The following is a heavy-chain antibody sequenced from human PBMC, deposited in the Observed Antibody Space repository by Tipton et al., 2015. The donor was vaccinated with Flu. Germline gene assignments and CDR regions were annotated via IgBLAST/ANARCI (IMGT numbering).Heavy chain of an antibody. V-gene: IGHV4-34*01. Sequence: TLSLTCAVYGGSFSGYYWSWIRQPPGKGLECIGEINHSGSTNYNPSLKSRVTISVDTSKNQFSLKLSSVTAADTAVYYCARGYLSGAFDIWGQGTMVTVSS. CDR1: GGSFSGYY. CDR3: ARGYLSGAFDI. D-gene: IGHD2/OR15-2a*01. CDR2: INHSGST. J-gene: IGHJ3*02.